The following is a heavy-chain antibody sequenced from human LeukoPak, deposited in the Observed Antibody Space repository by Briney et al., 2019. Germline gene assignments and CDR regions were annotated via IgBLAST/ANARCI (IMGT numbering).Heavy chain of an antibody. J-gene: IGHJ4*02. Sequence: PSETLYLTCTVSGGSISSSSYYWGWIRQPPGKGLEWIGSIYYSGSTYYNPSLKSRVTISVDTSKNQFSLKLSSVTAADTAVYYCARRRERRRTDRFDYFDYWGQGALVAVSS. CDR3: ARRRERRRTDRFDYFDY. CDR2: IYYSGST. CDR1: GGSISSSSYY. D-gene: IGHD1-26*01. V-gene: IGHV4-39*01.